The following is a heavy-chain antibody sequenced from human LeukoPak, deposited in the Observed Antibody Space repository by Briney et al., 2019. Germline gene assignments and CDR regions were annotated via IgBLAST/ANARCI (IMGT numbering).Heavy chain of an antibody. V-gene: IGHV1-69*13. J-gene: IGHJ6*02. CDR1: AYTFTSYG. CDR3: ASRRTYYDFWSGYYEVVYYYYGMDV. Sequence: SVKVSCKASAYTFTSYGISWVRQAPGQGLEWMGGIIPIFGTANYAQKFQGRVTITADESTSTAYMELSSLRSEDTAVYYCASRRTYYDFWSGYYEVVYYYYGMDVWGQGTTVTVSS. D-gene: IGHD3-3*01. CDR2: IIPIFGTA.